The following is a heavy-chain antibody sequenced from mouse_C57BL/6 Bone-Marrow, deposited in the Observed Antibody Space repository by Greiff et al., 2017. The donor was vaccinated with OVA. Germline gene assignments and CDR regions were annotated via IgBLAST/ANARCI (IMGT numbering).Heavy chain of an antibody. D-gene: IGHD1-1*01. Sequence: EVQVVESGEGLVKPGGSLKLSCAASGFTFSSYAMSWVRQTPEKRLEWVAYISSGGDYIYYADTVKGRFTISRDNARKTLYLQMSSLKSEDTAMYYCTRDYGSPWFAYWGQGTLVTVSA. CDR1: GFTFSSYA. CDR2: ISSGGDYI. CDR3: TRDYGSPWFAY. J-gene: IGHJ3*01. V-gene: IGHV5-9-1*02.